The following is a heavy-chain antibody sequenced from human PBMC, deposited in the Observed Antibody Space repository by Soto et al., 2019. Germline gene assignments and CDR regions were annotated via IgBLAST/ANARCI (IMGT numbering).Heavy chain of an antibody. J-gene: IGHJ4*02. D-gene: IGHD3-10*01. Sequence: QVQLVQSGAEVKRPGSSVKVSCKASGDTFAFNSINWVRQAPGLGLEWMGRINPILSMSNYAQRFQGRVTMTAAKSTSTAYMVLSSLRSEDTAIYYCATSYGSGYRAFDYWGQGALVTVSS. V-gene: IGHV1-69*02. CDR3: ATSYGSGYRAFDY. CDR2: INPILSMS. CDR1: GDTFAFNS.